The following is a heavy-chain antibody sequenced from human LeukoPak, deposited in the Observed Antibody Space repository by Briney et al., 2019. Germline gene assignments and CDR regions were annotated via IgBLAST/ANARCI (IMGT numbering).Heavy chain of an antibody. Sequence: GGSLRLSCAASGFTFSSYSMNWVRQAPGKGREGGSSISSNSSYTYYAESVKGRFTITRDNAKNSLYLQMNSLRAEDTAVYYCARVMVAAKYPAFDYWGQGTLVTVSS. V-gene: IGHV3-21*01. CDR1: GFTFSSYS. D-gene: IGHD6-13*01. J-gene: IGHJ4*02. CDR2: ISSNSSYT. CDR3: ARVMVAAKYPAFDY.